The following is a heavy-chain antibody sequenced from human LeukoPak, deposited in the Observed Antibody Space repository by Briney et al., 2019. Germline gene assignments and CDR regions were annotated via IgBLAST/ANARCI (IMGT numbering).Heavy chain of an antibody. D-gene: IGHD3-3*01. CDR2: ISGSGGST. Sequence: PGGSLRLSCAASGFTFSSYAMSWVRQAPGKGLEWVSAISGSGGSTYYADSVKGRFTISRDNSKNTLYLQMNSLRAEDTAVYYCAKGIFGVVLNDWLDPWGQGTLVTVSS. V-gene: IGHV3-23*01. J-gene: IGHJ5*02. CDR3: AKGIFGVVLNDWLDP. CDR1: GFTFSSYA.